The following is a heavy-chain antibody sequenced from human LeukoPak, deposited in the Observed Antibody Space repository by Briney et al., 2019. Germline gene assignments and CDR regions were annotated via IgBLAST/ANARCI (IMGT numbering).Heavy chain of an antibody. Sequence: PSETLSLTCIVSGGSISSISSNNYHWGWIRQPPGKGLEWIGSIYYSGSTYYNPSLKSRVTIAVDTSKNQFSLKLSSVTAADTALYYCAREMGVVTAHGIDVWGQGTTVTVSS. D-gene: IGHD4-23*01. CDR2: IYYSGST. CDR3: AREMGVVTAHGIDV. J-gene: IGHJ6*02. V-gene: IGHV4-39*02. CDR1: GGSISSISSNNYH.